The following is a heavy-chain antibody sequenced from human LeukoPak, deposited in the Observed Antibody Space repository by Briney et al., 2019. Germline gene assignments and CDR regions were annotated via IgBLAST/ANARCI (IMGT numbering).Heavy chain of an antibody. Sequence: SETLSLTCAVYGGSFSGYYWSWIRQPAGNGLEWIGRIYTSGSTNYNPSLKSRVTISVDTSKNQFSLKLSSVTAADTAVYYCARGGDDSSGYYFNWFDPWGQGTLVTVSS. V-gene: IGHV4-59*10. D-gene: IGHD3-22*01. CDR1: GGSFSGYY. CDR2: IYTSGST. CDR3: ARGGDDSSGYYFNWFDP. J-gene: IGHJ5*02.